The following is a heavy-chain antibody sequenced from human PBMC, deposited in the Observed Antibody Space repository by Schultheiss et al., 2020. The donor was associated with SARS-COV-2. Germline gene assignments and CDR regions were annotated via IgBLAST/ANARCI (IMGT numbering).Heavy chain of an antibody. J-gene: IGHJ4*02. Sequence: SQTLSLTCTVSGYSISSGYYWGWIRQPPGKGLEWIGSIYYSGSTYYNPSLKSRVTISVDTSKNQFSLKLSSVTAADTAVYYCASQRSIAARGYFDYWGQGTLVTVSS. D-gene: IGHD6-6*01. V-gene: IGHV4-38-2*02. CDR1: GYSISSGYY. CDR3: ASQRSIAARGYFDY. CDR2: IYYSGST.